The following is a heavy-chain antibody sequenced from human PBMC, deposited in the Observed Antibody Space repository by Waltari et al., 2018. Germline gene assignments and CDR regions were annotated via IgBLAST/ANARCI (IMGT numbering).Heavy chain of an antibody. CDR2: VYVTGNT. J-gene: IGHJ3*01. Sequence: EVQLVESGGELIQPGGSLRLSCAASGFTVNSTYINWVRQSPGKGLEGVSVVYVTGNTDYADSVKGRFTTSRDNSKNTVYLQMDNLRVEDTAMYYCARRLVVAGTLDVFDLWGQGTRVIVSS. CDR1: GFTVNSTY. V-gene: IGHV3-53*03. D-gene: IGHD2-15*01. CDR3: ARRLVVAGTLDVFDL.